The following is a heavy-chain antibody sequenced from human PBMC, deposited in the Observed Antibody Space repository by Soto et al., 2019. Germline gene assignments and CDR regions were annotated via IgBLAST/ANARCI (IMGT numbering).Heavy chain of an antibody. V-gene: IGHV3-9*01. CDR3: VKDSYADVHRVLSTAEYFFDY. CDR2: ITWNSVKI. D-gene: IGHD2-15*01. CDR1: GFTFDDYA. Sequence: GGSLRLSCTASGFTFDDYAMHWVRQGPGRGLEWVSGITWNSVKIAYADSVKGRFTIARDDDNNSLYLQMNSLRPEDTALYYCVKDSYADVHRVLSTAEYFFDYWGHGTLVTVSS. J-gene: IGHJ4*01.